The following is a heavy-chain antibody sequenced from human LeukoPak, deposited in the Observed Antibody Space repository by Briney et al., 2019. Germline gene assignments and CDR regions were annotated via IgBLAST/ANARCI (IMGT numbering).Heavy chain of an antibody. V-gene: IGHV1-2*02. J-gene: IGHJ4*02. CDR3: ARARYSSGWYYFDY. D-gene: IGHD6-19*01. CDR1: GYTFAGYY. Sequence: ASVKVSCKASGYTFAGYYMHWVRQAPGQGLEWMGWINPNSGGTNYAQKFQGRVTMTRDTSISTAYMELSRLRSDDTAVYYCARARYSSGWYYFDYWGQGTLVTVSS. CDR2: INPNSGGT.